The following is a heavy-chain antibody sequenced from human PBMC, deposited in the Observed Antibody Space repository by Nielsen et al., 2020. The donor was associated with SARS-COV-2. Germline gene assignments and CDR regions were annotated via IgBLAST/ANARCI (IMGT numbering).Heavy chain of an antibody. CDR1: GYSFTSYW. D-gene: IGHD6-13*01. CDR3: ARSSYSSSRDGMDV. V-gene: IGHV5-10-1*01. Sequence: KVSCKGSGYSFTSYWISWVRQMPGKGLEWMGRIDPSDSYTNYSPSFQGHVTISADKSISTAYLQWSSLKASDTAMYYCARSSYSSSRDGMDVWGQGTTVTVSS. CDR2: IDPSDSYT. J-gene: IGHJ6*02.